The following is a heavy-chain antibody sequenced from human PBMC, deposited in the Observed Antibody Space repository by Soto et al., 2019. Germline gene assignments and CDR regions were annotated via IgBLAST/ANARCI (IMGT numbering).Heavy chain of an antibody. CDR3: ARVDCSSTSCYTYYYGMDV. CDR1: GYTFTSYD. V-gene: IGHV1-8*01. D-gene: IGHD2-2*02. CDR2: MNPNSGNT. J-gene: IGHJ6*02. Sequence: ASVKVSCKASGYTFTSYDINWVRQATGQGLEWMGWMNPNSGNTGYAQKFQGRVTMTRNTSISTAYMELSSLRSEDTAVYYCARVDCSSTSCYTYYYGMDVWGQGTTVTVSS.